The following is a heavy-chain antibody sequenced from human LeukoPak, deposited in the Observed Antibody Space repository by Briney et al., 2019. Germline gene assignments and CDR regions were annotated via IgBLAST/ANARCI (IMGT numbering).Heavy chain of an antibody. V-gene: IGHV3-20*04. D-gene: IGHD3-10*01. CDR1: GFTFDDYG. J-gene: IGHJ6*03. CDR2: INWNGGST. CDR3: ARMPITMVRGVIYYYYMDV. Sequence: PGGSLRLSCAASGFTFDDYGMSWVRQAPGKRLEWVSGINWNGGSTGYADSVKGRFTISRDNAKNSLYLQMNSLRAEDTALYYCARMPITMVRGVIYYYYMDVWGKGTTVTVSS.